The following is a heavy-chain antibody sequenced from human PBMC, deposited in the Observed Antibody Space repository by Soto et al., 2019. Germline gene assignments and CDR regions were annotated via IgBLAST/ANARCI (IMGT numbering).Heavy chain of an antibody. CDR2: ISYTGYT. D-gene: IGHD3-16*02. CDR3: AKLDAQTGELSAIDTFHI. J-gene: IGHJ3*02. V-gene: IGHV4-59*12. CDR1: GASITDSF. Sequence: SETLSLSCSVSGASITDSFWSWIRQPPGGKLEWIGYISYTGYTKYNPSLSSPVSLSKDTSKNQISLTVYSVTAADTAVYYCAKLDAQTGELSAIDTFHIWGQGSAVTV.